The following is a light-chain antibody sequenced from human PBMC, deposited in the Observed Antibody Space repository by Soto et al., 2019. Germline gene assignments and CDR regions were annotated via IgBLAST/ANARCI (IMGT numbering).Light chain of an antibody. CDR2: DVG. Sequence: QSALTQPASVSGSPGQSITISCNGTSSDVGAYNYVSWYQQHPGKVPKLMIFDVGNRPSGVSNRFSGSKSGNAASLTISGLQAEDEADYYCTSYTSSTTLVFGGGTQLTVL. CDR3: TSYTSSTTLV. V-gene: IGLV2-14*01. CDR1: SSDVGAYNY. J-gene: IGLJ7*01.